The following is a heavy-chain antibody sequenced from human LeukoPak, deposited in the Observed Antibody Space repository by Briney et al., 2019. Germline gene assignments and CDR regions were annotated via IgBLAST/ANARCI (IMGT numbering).Heavy chain of an antibody. CDR3: ASIVLMVYAEMGYDAFDI. J-gene: IGHJ3*02. CDR1: GGSISSSSYY. Sequence: SETLSLTCTVSGGSISSSSYYWGWIRQPPGKGLEWIGSIYYSGSTYYNPSLKSRVTISVDTSKNQFSLKLSSVTAADTAVYYCASIVLMVYAEMGYDAFDIWGQGTMVTVSS. V-gene: IGHV4-39*01. D-gene: IGHD2-8*01. CDR2: IYYSGST.